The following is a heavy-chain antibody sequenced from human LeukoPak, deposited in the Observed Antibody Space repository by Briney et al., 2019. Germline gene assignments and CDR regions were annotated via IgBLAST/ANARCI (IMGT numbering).Heavy chain of an antibody. J-gene: IGHJ4*02. CDR2: IYYSGST. CDR3: ASTSGYCSGGNCYSAFDY. CDR1: GXSVSTYY. V-gene: IGHV4-59*02. D-gene: IGHD2-15*01. Sequence: PSETLSLTCTVSGXSVSTYYWNWIRQPPGKGLEWIGYIYYSGSTNYNPSLKGRLTISVDTSNNQFSLKLSSVTAADTAVYYCASTSGYCSGGNCYSAFDYWGQGTLVTVSS.